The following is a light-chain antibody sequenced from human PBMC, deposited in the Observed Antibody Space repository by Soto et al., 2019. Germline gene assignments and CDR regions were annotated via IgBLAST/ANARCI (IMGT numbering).Light chain of an antibody. J-gene: IGLJ1*01. CDR2: DVT. Sequence: QSALTQPRSVSGSPGQSVTISCTGSSSDVGGYSHVSWFQQHPGKAPKLMIYDVTKRPSGVPDRFSGSKSGNTASLTISGLLPEDEADYYCCSYAGTFTWVFGTGTKVTVL. CDR3: CSYAGTFTWV. V-gene: IGLV2-11*01. CDR1: SSDVGGYSH.